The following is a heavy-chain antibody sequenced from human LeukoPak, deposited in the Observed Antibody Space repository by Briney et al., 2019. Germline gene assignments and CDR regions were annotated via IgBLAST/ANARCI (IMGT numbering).Heavy chain of an antibody. CDR2: IRRKASGGTA. V-gene: IGHV3-49*03. CDR1: GFTFRDYS. Sequence: GGSLRLSCTASGFTFRDYSMSWFRPAPGKGLEWVGLIRRKASGGTAQYAASVKDRFIISRDDSKSIVYLQMISLKTEDTALYYCSRDHGTRNGWYFDYWGQGALVTVSS. CDR3: SRDHGTRNGWYFDY. D-gene: IGHD5-24*01. J-gene: IGHJ4*02.